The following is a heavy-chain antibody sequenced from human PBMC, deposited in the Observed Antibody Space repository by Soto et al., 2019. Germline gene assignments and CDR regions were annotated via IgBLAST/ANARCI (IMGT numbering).Heavy chain of an antibody. CDR1: GGSISSINW. D-gene: IGHD1-26*01. CDR3: ARVSGSYYYGMDV. J-gene: IGHJ6*02. V-gene: IGHV4-4*02. CDR2: IYHSGST. Sequence: QVQLRESGPGLVKPSGTLSLTCAVSGGSISSINWWSWVRQPPGKGLEWIGEIYHSGSTNYSSFLNSSVTVSVAKSKNQFSLRLGVVTAGDTAVYYCARVSGSYYYGMDVWGQVTTVIVCS.